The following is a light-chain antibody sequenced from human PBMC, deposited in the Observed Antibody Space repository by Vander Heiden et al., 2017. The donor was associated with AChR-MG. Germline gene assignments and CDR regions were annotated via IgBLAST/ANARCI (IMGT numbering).Light chain of an antibody. V-gene: IGKV1-39*01. CDR1: ESITSH. CDR2: AAS. CDR3: QQSYTTPYT. J-gene: IGKJ2*01. Sequence: DIRMTQSPSSLTASVGDRVSITCRASESITSHLSWYQQIPGKAPKLLIYAASSLQDGVPPRFSGSGSGTEFTLTISSLQPEDFATFYCQQSYTTPYTFGQGTSLAIK.